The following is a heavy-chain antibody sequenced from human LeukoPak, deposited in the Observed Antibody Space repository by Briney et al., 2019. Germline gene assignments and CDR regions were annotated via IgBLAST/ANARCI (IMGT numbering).Heavy chain of an antibody. V-gene: IGHV3-74*01. J-gene: IGHJ4*02. Sequence: GGSLRLSCAASGFTFSSYWMHWVRQAPGKGLVWVSRINSDGSSTTYADSVKGRFTISRDNSKSTLYLQLNSLRAEDTAVYYCAKQSIASGSWDYWGQGTLLTVSS. CDR2: INSDGSST. CDR3: AKQSIASGSWDY. CDR1: GFTFSSYW. D-gene: IGHD6-13*01.